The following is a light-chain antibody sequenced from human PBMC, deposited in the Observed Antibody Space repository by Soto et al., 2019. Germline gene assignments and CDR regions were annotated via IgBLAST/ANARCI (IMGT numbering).Light chain of an antibody. CDR2: STN. V-gene: IGLV7-43*01. CDR1: TGAVTSGYY. J-gene: IGLJ2*01. CDR3: LLYYGGQLGV. Sequence: QAVVTQETSLAVSPGGTVTLTCATSTGAVTSGYYPNWFQQKPGRAPRALIYSTNNKYSWTPARFSGSLLGGKAALTLSGVQPEDEADYYCLLYYGGQLGVFGGGTKLTVL.